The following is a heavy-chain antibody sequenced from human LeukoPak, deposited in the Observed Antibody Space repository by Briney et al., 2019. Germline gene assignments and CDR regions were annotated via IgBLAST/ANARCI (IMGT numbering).Heavy chain of an antibody. J-gene: IGHJ6*02. CDR3: ARAEYSSTYFLDV. Sequence: PSETLSLTCTVSGASISTYFLSWIRQPPGKGLEWIGFIYYSGSNNYNPSLKSRVTMSVDTSKNQFSLKLSSVTAADTAVYYCARAEYSSTYFLDVWGQGTTVTVSS. CDR1: GASISTYF. D-gene: IGHD6-6*01. V-gene: IGHV4-59*08. CDR2: IYYSGSN.